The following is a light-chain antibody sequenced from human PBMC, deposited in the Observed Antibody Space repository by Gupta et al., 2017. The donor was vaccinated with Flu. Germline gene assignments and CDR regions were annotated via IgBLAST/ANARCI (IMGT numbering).Light chain of an antibody. Sequence: DIEMTQSPSSVSASVGDKVTITCRASQGVSDHLGWFQERPGRAPKSLIYEASTLHSGVPSRFSGSKSGTDFILTISSLQPEDSATYYCLQYGSYPYTFGQGTKLKIK. V-gene: IGKV1-16*01. CDR1: QGVSDH. CDR2: EAS. J-gene: IGKJ2*01. CDR3: LQYGSYPYT.